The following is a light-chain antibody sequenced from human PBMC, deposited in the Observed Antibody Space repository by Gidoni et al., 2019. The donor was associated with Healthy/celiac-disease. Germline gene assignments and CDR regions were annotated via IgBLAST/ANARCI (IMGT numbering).Light chain of an antibody. J-gene: IGLJ3*02. Sequence: SALTQLALASGSPGQSITTSCPGTSSDVGGYNYVSWYQHHPGKAPKLMIYDVSNLPSGVSNRFSGSKSGNTASLTISGLQAEDEADYYCSSYTSSSTSWVFGGGTKLTVL. V-gene: IGLV2-14*03. CDR2: DVS. CDR3: SSYTSSSTSWV. CDR1: SSDVGGYNY.